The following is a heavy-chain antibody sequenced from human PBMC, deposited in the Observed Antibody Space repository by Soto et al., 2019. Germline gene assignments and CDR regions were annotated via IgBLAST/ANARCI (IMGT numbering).Heavy chain of an antibody. CDR2: IKQDGSAK. J-gene: IGHJ4*02. CDR3: ASWLKTSGWYVLLEGSFDY. D-gene: IGHD6-19*01. CDR1: GFTFSSYW. V-gene: IGHV3-7*01. Sequence: EVQLVESGGGLVQPGGSLRLSCAASGFTFSSYWMTWVRQAPGKGLEWVANIKQDGSAKYYVDSVKGRFTISRDNDKNPLYMQINSLRAEDTAVYYCASWLKTSGWYVLLEGSFDYWGQGTLVTVSS.